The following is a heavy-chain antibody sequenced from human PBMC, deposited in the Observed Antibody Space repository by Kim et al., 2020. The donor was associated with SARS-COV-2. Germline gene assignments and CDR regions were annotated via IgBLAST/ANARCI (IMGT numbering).Heavy chain of an antibody. CDR2: IYHSGST. CDR3: ARILSTIVVVTADKVGWFDP. CDR1: GYSISSGYY. Sequence: SETLSLTCTVSGYSISSGYYWGWIRQPPGKGLEWIGSIYHSGSTYYNPSLKSRVTISVDTSKNQFSLKLSSVTAADTAVYYCARILSTIVVVTADKVGWFDPWGQGTLVTVSS. D-gene: IGHD2-21*02. V-gene: IGHV4-38-2*02. J-gene: IGHJ5*02.